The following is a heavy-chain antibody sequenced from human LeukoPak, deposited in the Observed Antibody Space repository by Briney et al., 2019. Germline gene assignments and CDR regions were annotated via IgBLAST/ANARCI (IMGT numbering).Heavy chain of an antibody. CDR3: AKDLIVVVNTGAFDI. CDR1: GFTFSSYA. J-gene: IGHJ3*02. CDR2: ISYDGSNK. V-gene: IGHV3-30-3*01. Sequence: GRSLRLSCAASGFTFSSYAMHWVRQAPGKGLEWVAVISYDGSNKYYADSVKGRFTISRDNSKNTLYLQMNSLRAEDTAVYYCAKDLIVVVNTGAFDIWGQGTMVTVSS. D-gene: IGHD2-21*01.